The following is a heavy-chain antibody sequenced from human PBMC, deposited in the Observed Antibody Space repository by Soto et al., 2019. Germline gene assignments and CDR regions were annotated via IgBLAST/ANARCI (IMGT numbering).Heavy chain of an antibody. CDR2: TYYLSKWYN. J-gene: IGHJ3*02. CDR1: GDSVSSNSAA. V-gene: IGHV6-1*01. Sequence: SQTLSLTCAISGDSVSSNSAAWNWIRQSPSRGREWLGRTYYLSKWYNDYAGSVQSRITINPDTSKNQFSLQLHSVTPEDTAVYYCARVGGTYYAFDIWGQGTLVTVSS. D-gene: IGHD1-26*01. CDR3: ARVGGTYYAFDI.